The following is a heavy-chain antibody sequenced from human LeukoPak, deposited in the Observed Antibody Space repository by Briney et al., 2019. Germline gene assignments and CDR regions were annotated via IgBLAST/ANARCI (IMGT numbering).Heavy chain of an antibody. D-gene: IGHD2-21*02. CDR3: ARYCGGDCYFLGDASDI. J-gene: IGHJ3*02. CDR2: IYYSGST. Sequence: SETLSLTCTVSGGSISSYYWSWIRQPPGKGLEWIGYIYYSGSTNYNPSLKSRVTISVDTSKNQFSLKLSSVTAADTAVYYCARYCGGDCYFLGDASDIWGQGTMVTVSS. CDR1: GGSISSYY. V-gene: IGHV4-59*08.